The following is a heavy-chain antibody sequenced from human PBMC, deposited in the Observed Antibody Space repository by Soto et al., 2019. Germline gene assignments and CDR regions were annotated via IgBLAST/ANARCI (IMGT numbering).Heavy chain of an antibody. D-gene: IGHD3-22*01. V-gene: IGHV1-46*01. J-gene: IGHJ5*02. CDR3: ARGYYHSSNWFDP. CDR1: GYTFSSYY. CDR2: INPNGATT. Sequence: ASVKVSCKASGYTFSSYYIHWGRQAPGQGLEWMGIINPNGATTNYAQKFQGRVTMTTDTSTSTVYMELSSLRSEDTAVYYCARGYYHSSNWFDPWGQGTLVTVSS.